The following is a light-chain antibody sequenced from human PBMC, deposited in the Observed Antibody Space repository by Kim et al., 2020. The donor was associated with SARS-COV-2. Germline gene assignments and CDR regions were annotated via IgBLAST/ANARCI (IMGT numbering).Light chain of an antibody. CDR2: GKN. J-gene: IGLJ3*02. CDR1: SLRSYY. CDR3: KSRDTSGNHRV. Sequence: SSELTQDPAVSVALGQTVRITCQGDSLRSYYASWYQQKPGQAPLLVIYGKNNRPSGIPDRFSGSSSGNTASLTITGAQAEDEADYYCKSRDTSGNHRVFGGGTQLTVL. V-gene: IGLV3-19*01.